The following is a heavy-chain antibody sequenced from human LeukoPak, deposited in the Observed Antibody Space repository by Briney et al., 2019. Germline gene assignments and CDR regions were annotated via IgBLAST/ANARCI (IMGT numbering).Heavy chain of an antibody. CDR1: GFTFDDYG. Sequence: GGSLRLSCAASGFTFDDYGVSWVRQAPGKGLEWASGINWNGGSTGYADSVKGRFTISRDNAKNSLYLQMNSLRAEDTALYYCARVFGVVIIGYMDVWGKGTTVTVSS. D-gene: IGHD3-3*01. J-gene: IGHJ6*03. CDR3: ARVFGVVIIGYMDV. V-gene: IGHV3-20*04. CDR2: INWNGGST.